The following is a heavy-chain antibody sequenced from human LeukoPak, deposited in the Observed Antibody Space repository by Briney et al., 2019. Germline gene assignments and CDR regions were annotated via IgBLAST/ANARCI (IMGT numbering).Heavy chain of an antibody. D-gene: IGHD2-2*03. Sequence: GGSLRLSCAASGFSFNNAWMSWVRQPPGKGLEWVARIESNADGAPTEYAAPVKGRLTISRDDSRNTLYLQVNSLKTEDTAVYYCVTPPPGYCSSSKCYGYLQHWGQGTLVTVSS. CDR1: GFSFNNAW. CDR3: VTPPPGYCSSSKCYGYLQH. V-gene: IGHV3-15*04. J-gene: IGHJ1*01. CDR2: IESNADGAPT.